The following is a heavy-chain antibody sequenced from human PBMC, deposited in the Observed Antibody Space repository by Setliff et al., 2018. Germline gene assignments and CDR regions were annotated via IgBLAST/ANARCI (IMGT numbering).Heavy chain of an antibody. CDR2: IYTSGST. D-gene: IGHD3-3*01. Sequence: SETLSLTCTVSGGSISSGSYYWSWIRQPAGKGLEWIGRIYTSGSTNYNPSLKSRVTISVDTSKNQFSLKLSSVTAADTAVYYCARGGYYNFWSGYYSTQYYYYGMDVWGQGTTVTVPS. V-gene: IGHV4-61*02. CDR1: GGSISSGSYY. J-gene: IGHJ6*02. CDR3: ARGGYYNFWSGYYSTQYYYYGMDV.